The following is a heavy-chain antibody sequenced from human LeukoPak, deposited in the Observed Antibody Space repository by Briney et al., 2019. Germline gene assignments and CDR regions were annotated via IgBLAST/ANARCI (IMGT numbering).Heavy chain of an antibody. CDR1: GYTFTSYG. Sequence: ASVKVSCKASGYTFTSYGISWVRQAPGLGLEWMGWISAYNGNTNYAQKLQGRVTMTTDTSTSTAYMELRGLRSDDTAVYYCARVSQQLVRTDYYYGMDVWGQGTTVTVSS. V-gene: IGHV1-18*01. CDR3: ARVSQQLVRTDYYYGMDV. CDR2: ISAYNGNT. J-gene: IGHJ6*02. D-gene: IGHD6-13*01.